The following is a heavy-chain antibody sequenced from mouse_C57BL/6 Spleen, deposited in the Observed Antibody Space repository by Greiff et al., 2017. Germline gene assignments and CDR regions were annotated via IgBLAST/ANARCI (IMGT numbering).Heavy chain of an antibody. CDR3: ARHGSSPFDY. J-gene: IGHJ2*01. CDR2: ISSGGSYT. Sequence: EVKLVESGGDLVKPGGSLKLSCAASGFTFSSYGMSWVRQTPDKRLEWVATISSGGSYTYYPDSVKGRFTISRDNAKNTLYLQMSSLKSEDTAMYYCARHGSSPFDYWGQGTTLTVSS. V-gene: IGHV5-6*02. CDR1: GFTFSSYG. D-gene: IGHD1-1*01.